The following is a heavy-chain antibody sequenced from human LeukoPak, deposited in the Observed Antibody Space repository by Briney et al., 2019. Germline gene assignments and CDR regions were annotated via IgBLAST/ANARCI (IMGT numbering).Heavy chain of an antibody. V-gene: IGHV3-23*01. D-gene: IGHD2-21*01. Sequence: GGSLRLSCVGSGFTFRSHAMSWVRQAPEKGLEFVSGIYENGGTTYYADSEKGRFSISRDNSKNTLYLQMDSLRGEDTAVYYCAKDFRIGYSAHFDYWGQGALVTVSS. CDR2: IYENGGTT. CDR3: AKDFRIGYSAHFDY. J-gene: IGHJ4*02. CDR1: GFTFRSHA.